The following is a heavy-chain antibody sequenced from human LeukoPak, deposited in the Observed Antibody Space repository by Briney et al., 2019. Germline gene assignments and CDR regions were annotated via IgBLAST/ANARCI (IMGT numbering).Heavy chain of an antibody. D-gene: IGHD3-9*01. V-gene: IGHV4-34*01. CDR3: ARGQGLRYSDWLPHDAFDI. Sequence: SETLSLTCAVYGGSFSGYYWSWIRQPPGKGLEWIGEINHSGSTNYNPSLKSRVTISVDTSKTHFSLKLSSVTAADTAVYYCARGQGLRYSDWLPHDAFDIWGQVTMVTVSS. CDR2: INHSGST. J-gene: IGHJ3*02. CDR1: GGSFSGYY.